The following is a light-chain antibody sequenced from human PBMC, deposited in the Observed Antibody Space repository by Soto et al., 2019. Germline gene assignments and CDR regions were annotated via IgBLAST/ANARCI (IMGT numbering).Light chain of an antibody. Sequence: EIVLTQSPDTVSVSPGERVTLSCRASQNIFSNYLAWYQQKPGQAPRLLIYGASTRATGIADRFSGGGSGTDFTLTISRLEPEDSAVYHCQQYGRSWTFGQGTKVDIK. CDR1: QNIFSNY. V-gene: IGKV3-20*01. CDR3: QQYGRSWT. J-gene: IGKJ1*01. CDR2: GAS.